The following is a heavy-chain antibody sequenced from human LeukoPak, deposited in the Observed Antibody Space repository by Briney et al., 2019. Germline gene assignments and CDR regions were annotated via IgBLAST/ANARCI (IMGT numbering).Heavy chain of an antibody. D-gene: IGHD3/OR15-3a*01. J-gene: IGHJ4*02. V-gene: IGHV7-4-1*02. CDR2: INTNTVNP. Sequence: GASVKVSCKASGYTFTNYAMNWVRQAPGQGLEWMGWINTNTVNPTYAQGFTGRFVFSLDTSVSTAYLQISSLKAEDTAVYYCARGTSGLVTTNDYWGQGTLVTVFS. CDR3: ARGTSGLVTTNDY. CDR1: GYTFTNYA.